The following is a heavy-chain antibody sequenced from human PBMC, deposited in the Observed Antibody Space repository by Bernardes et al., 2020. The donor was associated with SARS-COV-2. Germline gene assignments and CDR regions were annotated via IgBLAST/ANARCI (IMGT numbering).Heavy chain of an antibody. CDR1: GFTFSTYW. J-gene: IGHJ4*02. CDR3: VRGPGRDYGRFEL. D-gene: IGHD4-17*01. V-gene: IGHV3-74*01. Sequence: VGSLRLSCAASGFTFSTYWMHWVRQAPGKGLVWVSRVGSDGSGTSYTDSVKGRFTISRDNAKNTLYLQMNSLGVEDTAMYYCVRGPGRDYGRFELWGQGTLVTVSS. CDR2: VGSDGSGT.